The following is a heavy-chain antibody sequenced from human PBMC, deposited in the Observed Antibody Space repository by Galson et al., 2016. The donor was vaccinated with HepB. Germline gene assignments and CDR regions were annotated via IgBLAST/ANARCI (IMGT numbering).Heavy chain of an antibody. Sequence: SLRLSCAASGFTFSTYAMSWVRQAPGKGLEWVSGTDGRGGSTYYTASVKGRFTVSRDNSKNTKYLQMNSLKAEDTAIYYCAKDRYWNRDFDYWGQGTLVTVSS. J-gene: IGHJ4*02. CDR3: AKDRYWNRDFDY. D-gene: IGHD1-1*01. CDR2: TDGRGGST. CDR1: GFTFSTYA. V-gene: IGHV3-23*01.